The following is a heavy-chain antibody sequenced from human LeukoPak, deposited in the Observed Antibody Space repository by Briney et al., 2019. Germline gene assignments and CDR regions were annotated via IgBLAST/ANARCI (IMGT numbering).Heavy chain of an antibody. CDR2: IYYSGST. CDR3: ARHRGNSGSYAGAFDI. CDR1: GGSISSYY. V-gene: IGHV4-59*08. Sequence: SETLSLTCTVSGGSISSYYWSWIRQPPGKGLEWIGYIYYSGSTNYNPSLKSRVTISVDTSKNQFSLKLSSVTAADTAVYYCARHRGNSGSYAGAFDIWGQGTMVTVSS. J-gene: IGHJ3*02. D-gene: IGHD1-26*01.